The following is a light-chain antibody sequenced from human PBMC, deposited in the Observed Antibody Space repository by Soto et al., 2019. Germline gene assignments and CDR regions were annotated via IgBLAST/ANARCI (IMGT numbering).Light chain of an antibody. Sequence: EIVLTQSPGTLSLSPGEGASLSCRASQSVSKNFLAWYQYKPGQSPRLLIYDASSRAAGIPDRFGGSGSGTDFTLTISRLEPEDFAVYYCQQYGDSLYTFGQGTKLESK. CDR3: QQYGDSLYT. J-gene: IGKJ2*01. CDR2: DAS. CDR1: QSVSKNF. V-gene: IGKV3-20*01.